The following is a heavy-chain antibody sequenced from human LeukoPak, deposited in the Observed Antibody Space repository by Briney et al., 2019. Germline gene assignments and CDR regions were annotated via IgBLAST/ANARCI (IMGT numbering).Heavy chain of an antibody. CDR2: ISGSGGST. CDR1: GFTFSSYA. D-gene: IGHD6-13*01. V-gene: IGHV3-23*01. Sequence: GGSLRLSCAASGFTFSSYAMSWVRQAPGKGLEWVSAISGSGGSTYYADSVTGRFTISRDNSKNTLYLQMNSLRAEDTAVYYCAKVGPYSSSWYDYYYYGMDVWGQGTTVTVSS. CDR3: AKVGPYSSSWYDYYYYGMDV. J-gene: IGHJ6*02.